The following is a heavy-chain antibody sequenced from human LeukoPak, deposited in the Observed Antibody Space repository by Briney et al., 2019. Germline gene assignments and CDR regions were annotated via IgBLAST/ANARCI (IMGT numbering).Heavy chain of an antibody. V-gene: IGHV1-18*01. Sequence: GASVKVSCKASGYTFTSYGISWVRQAPGQGLEWMGWISAYNGNTNYAQKLQGRVTMTTDTSTSTAYMGLRSLRSDDTAVYYCARDKANCSSTSCSGDYYYYMDVWGKGTTVTVSS. CDR2: ISAYNGNT. D-gene: IGHD2-2*01. CDR3: ARDKANCSSTSCSGDYYYYMDV. J-gene: IGHJ6*03. CDR1: GYTFTSYG.